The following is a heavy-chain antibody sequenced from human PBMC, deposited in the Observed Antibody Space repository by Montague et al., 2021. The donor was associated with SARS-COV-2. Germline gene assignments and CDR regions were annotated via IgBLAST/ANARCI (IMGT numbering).Heavy chain of an antibody. Sequence: SRRVSCAASGFTVSSNYMSWVRQAPGKGLEWVSVIYSGGSTYYADSVKGRFTISRDNSKNTLYLQMNSLRAEDTAVYYCARGEQQQLNFYYYYYYGMDVWGQGTTVTVSS. CDR2: IYSGGST. J-gene: IGHJ6*02. CDR1: GFTVSSNY. V-gene: IGHV3-53*01. CDR3: ARGEQQQLNFYYYYYYGMDV. D-gene: IGHD6-13*01.